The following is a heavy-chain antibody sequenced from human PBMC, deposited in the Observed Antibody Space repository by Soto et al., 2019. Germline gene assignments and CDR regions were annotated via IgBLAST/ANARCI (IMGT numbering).Heavy chain of an antibody. V-gene: IGHV4-4*02. CDR2: IYHSGTP. CDR1: GGSIRTPDW. D-gene: IGHD5-12*01. J-gene: IGHJ5*02. CDR3: ARVTSGLGSEGAYVGCWCDP. Sequence: SETLSLTCTVSGGSIRTPDWWSWVRQTPEKGLEWIGEIYHSGTPNYNPSLKSRVSMSVDKSNNQFSLKLFSVTAADTAVYYCARVTSGLGSEGAYVGCWCDPCRQ.